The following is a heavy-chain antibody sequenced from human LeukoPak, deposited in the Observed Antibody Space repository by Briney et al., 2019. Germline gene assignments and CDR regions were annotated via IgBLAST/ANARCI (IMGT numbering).Heavy chain of an antibody. CDR2: IYYSGST. CDR1: GGSISSSSYY. CDR3: AGPAFRYFQH. V-gene: IGHV4-39*01. Sequence: SETLSLTCTVSGGSISSSSYYWGWIRQPPGKGPEWIGSIYYSGSTYYNPSLKSRVTISVDTSKNQFSLRLSSVTAADTAVYYCAGPAFRYFQHWGQGTLVTVSS. J-gene: IGHJ1*01. D-gene: IGHD2/OR15-2a*01.